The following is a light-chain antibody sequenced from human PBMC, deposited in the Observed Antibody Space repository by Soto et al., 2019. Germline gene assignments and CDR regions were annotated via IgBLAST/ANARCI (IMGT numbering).Light chain of an antibody. Sequence: EIVMTQSPLSLPVTPGEPASISCRSSQSLLHSNGYNYLDWYLQKPGQSPQLLIYLGSNRASGVPDRFSGSGSGTDFILKISRVEAEDVGVYFCMQVLQTPPTFGPGTKVDIK. CDR2: LGS. J-gene: IGKJ3*01. CDR3: MQVLQTPPT. V-gene: IGKV2-28*01. CDR1: QSLLHSNGYNY.